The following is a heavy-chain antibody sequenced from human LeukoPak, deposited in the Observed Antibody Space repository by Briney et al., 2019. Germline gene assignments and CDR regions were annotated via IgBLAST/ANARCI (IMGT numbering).Heavy chain of an antibody. CDR1: GFTFNSYH. Sequence: GSLRLSCAASGFTFNSYHIHWVRQAPGKGLEWVALILPNGNNKHYADSVKGRFTLSRDNSKNTLNLQMNSLRVEDTALYYCARDYNGHWSVDYWGQGTLVTVSS. CDR2: ILPNGNNK. J-gene: IGHJ4*02. V-gene: IGHV3-30*04. D-gene: IGHD3-10*01. CDR3: ARDYNGHWSVDY.